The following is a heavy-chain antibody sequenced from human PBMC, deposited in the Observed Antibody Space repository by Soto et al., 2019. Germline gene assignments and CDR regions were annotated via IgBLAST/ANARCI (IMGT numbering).Heavy chain of an antibody. CDR1: GFTFSSYA. J-gene: IGHJ4*02. D-gene: IGHD6-13*01. V-gene: IGHV3-23*01. Sequence: GGSLRLSCAASGFTFSSYALSWVRQAPGKGLEWVSAISGSGGGTYYADSGKGRFTISRDNSKNTLYLQMNSLRADDTAVYYCAKGTRRIAHQPFDYWGQGTLVTVSS. CDR2: ISGSGGGT. CDR3: AKGTRRIAHQPFDY.